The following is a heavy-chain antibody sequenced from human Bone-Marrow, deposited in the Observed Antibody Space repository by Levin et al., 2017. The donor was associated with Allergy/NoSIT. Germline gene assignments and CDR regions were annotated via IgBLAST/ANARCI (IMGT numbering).Heavy chain of an antibody. CDR3: VARSNGMDV. J-gene: IGHJ6*02. V-gene: IGHV3-66*01. Sequence: GASVKVSCAASDFIVGSNYMSWVRQAPGKGLDWVSVIHSAGSAYYADSVKGRFSISRDNSKNTLYLQMNSLRAEDTAVYYCVARSNGMDVWGQGTTVTVSS. CDR2: IHSAGSA. D-gene: IGHD5-12*01. CDR1: DFIVGSNY.